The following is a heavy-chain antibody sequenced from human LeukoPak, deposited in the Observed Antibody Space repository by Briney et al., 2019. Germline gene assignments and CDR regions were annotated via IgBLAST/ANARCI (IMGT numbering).Heavy chain of an antibody. V-gene: IGHV4-61*02. J-gene: IGHJ4*02. Sequence: SQTLSLTCTVSGGSISSGSYYWSWIRQPAGRGLEWIGRIYTSGSTNYNPSLKSRVTISVDTSKNQSSLELSSVTAADTAVYYCARVNYYDSSGIDYWGQGTLVTVSS. CDR2: IYTSGST. CDR1: GGSISSGSYY. D-gene: IGHD3-22*01. CDR3: ARVNYYDSSGIDY.